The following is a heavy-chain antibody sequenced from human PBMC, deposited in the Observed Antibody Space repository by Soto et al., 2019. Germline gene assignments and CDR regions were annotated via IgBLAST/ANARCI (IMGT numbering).Heavy chain of an antibody. D-gene: IGHD3-16*01. CDR1: GQSVSVNSAA. J-gene: IGHJ4*02. V-gene: IGHV6-1*01. Sequence: PSQTLSLTCAISGQSVSVNSAAWSWIRQSPSRALEWLESSYCSSRGYNDYAVSVKSRITVTPDTSKKQCSLHLNSLARQDTAVYSCAREYPYYGSSDSYLDYWVRGALVTVSS. CDR2: SYCSSRGYN. CDR3: AREYPYYGSSDSYLDY.